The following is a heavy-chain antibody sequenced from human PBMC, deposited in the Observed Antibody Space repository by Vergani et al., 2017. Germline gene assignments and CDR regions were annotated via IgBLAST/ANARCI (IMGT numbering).Heavy chain of an antibody. CDR3: AKGSDFWSGYYTIGY. CDR2: ISYDGSNK. V-gene: IGHV3-30-3*01. Sequence: QVQLVESGGGVVQPGRSLRLSCAASGFTFSSYAMHWVRQAPGKGLEWVAVISYDGSNKYYADSVKGRFTISRDNSKNTLYLQMNSLRAEDTAVYYCAKGSDFWSGYYTIGYWGQGTLVTVSS. CDR1: GFTFSSYA. J-gene: IGHJ4*02. D-gene: IGHD3-3*01.